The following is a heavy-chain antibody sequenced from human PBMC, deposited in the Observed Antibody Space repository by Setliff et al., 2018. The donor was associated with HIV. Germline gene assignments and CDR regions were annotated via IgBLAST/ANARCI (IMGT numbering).Heavy chain of an antibody. CDR1: GGPISEYY. CDR2: MPYSGST. J-gene: IGHJ5*02. V-gene: IGHV4-59*08. D-gene: IGHD3-10*01. CDR3: ATYADRESNRFDP. Sequence: PSETLSLTCTVSGGPISEYYWGWIRQPPGKGLEWLGSMPYSGSTNYNPSLKSRVTILVDMSKNQFSLKLSSVTAADTAVYYCATYADRESNRFDPWGQGILVTVSS.